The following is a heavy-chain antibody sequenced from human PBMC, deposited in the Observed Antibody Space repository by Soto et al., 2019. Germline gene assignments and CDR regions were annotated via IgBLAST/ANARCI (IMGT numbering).Heavy chain of an antibody. J-gene: IGHJ4*02. D-gene: IGHD5-18*01. Sequence: GWSLRLSCAASGFTFSSYSMNLVRQAPGKGLEWVSSISSSSSYIYYADSVKGRFTISRDNAKNSLYLQMNSLRAEDTAVYYCAREPRGYSYGVEYWGEGTLVTVSS. V-gene: IGHV3-21*01. CDR1: GFTFSSYS. CDR2: ISSSSSYI. CDR3: AREPRGYSYGVEY.